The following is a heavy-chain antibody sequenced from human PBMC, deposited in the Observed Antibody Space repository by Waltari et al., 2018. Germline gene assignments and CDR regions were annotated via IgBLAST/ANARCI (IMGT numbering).Heavy chain of an antibody. CDR1: GYSFTSYW. D-gene: IGHD6-6*01. V-gene: IGHV5-51*01. J-gene: IGHJ2*01. CDR3: ARLAYSSSSFVQSHWYFDL. CDR2: IDPGESEN. Sequence: EVQLVQSGAEVKKPGESLKISCKGSGYSFTSYWIGWVRQMPGNGLEWMGIIDPGESENMYNPSVEGQVTISADKSISTAYLQGSSLKASDTAMYYCARLAYSSSSFVQSHWYFDLWGRGTLVTVSS.